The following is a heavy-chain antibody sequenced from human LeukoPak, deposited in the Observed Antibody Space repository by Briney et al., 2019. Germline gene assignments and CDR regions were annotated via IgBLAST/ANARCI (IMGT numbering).Heavy chain of an antibody. CDR1: GFTFSSYW. V-gene: IGHV3-7*03. J-gene: IGHJ4*02. CDR2: IKQDGSEK. D-gene: IGHD3-10*01. CDR3: AKGRVRGVTGDDY. Sequence: GGSLRLSCAASGFTFSSYWMSWVRQAPGKGLEWVANIKQDGSEKYYVDSVKGRFTISRDNAKNSLYLQMNSLRAEDTAVYYCAKGRVRGVTGDDYWGQGTLVTVSS.